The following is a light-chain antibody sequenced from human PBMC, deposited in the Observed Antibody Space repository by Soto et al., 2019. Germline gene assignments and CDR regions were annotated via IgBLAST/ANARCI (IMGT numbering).Light chain of an antibody. CDR2: GNI. Sequence: QSVLTQPPSVSGAPGQRVTISCTGRSSNIGTGYDVHWYQHLPGTAPQLLIYGNINRPSGVPDRFSGSKSGTSASLAITGLQAEDAADFYCQSYDSSLSGYVFGTGTKVTVL. V-gene: IGLV1-40*01. CDR1: SSNIGTGYD. CDR3: QSYDSSLSGYV. J-gene: IGLJ1*01.